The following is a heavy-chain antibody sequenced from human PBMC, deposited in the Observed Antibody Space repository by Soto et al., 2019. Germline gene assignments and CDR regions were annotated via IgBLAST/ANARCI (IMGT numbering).Heavy chain of an antibody. V-gene: IGHV4-59*01. CDR1: GGSISSNY. CDR2: VYNSGST. CDR3: ARYRREAVAGYTLDN. J-gene: IGHJ4*02. Sequence: SETLSLTCTVSGGSISSNYWTWIRQPPGKGLEWIGYVYNSGSTNYSPSLKSRVTISEDTSKSQFSLKVNSMTAADTAVYYCARYRREAVAGYTLDNWGQGILVTVSS. D-gene: IGHD6-13*01.